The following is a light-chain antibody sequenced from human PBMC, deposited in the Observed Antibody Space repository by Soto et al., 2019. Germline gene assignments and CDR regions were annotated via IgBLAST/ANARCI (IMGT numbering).Light chain of an antibody. J-gene: IGLJ1*01. Sequence: QSVLAQPSSVSGSPGQSITISCTGTSTDVGGYNYVSWYQHHPRKGPELIIYEVSNRPSGVSDRFSGSKSGNKASLIISNLEAEDEANYYCSSFKGTNSFVFGTGTKVTVL. CDR2: EVS. CDR1: STDVGGYNY. V-gene: IGLV2-14*01. CDR3: SSFKGTNSFV.